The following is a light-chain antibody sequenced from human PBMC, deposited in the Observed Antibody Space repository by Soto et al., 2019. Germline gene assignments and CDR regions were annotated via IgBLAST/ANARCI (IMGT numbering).Light chain of an antibody. J-gene: IGKJ2*01. V-gene: IGKV3-20*01. CDR2: GAS. Sequence: EILLTQSPDTLSLSPGERATLSCRASQSVRNDYLAWYQQKPGQAPRLLIHGASVRATGLPDRFSGSGSGTDFTLTISRLEPEDFAVYYCQQYGSPAYTFGQGTKLEIK. CDR1: QSVRNDY. CDR3: QQYGSPAYT.